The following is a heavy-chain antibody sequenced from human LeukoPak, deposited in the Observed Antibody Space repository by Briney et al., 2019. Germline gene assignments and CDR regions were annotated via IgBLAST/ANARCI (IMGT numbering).Heavy chain of an antibody. J-gene: IGHJ4*02. CDR3: ASRANSRYPYYLDW. Sequence: PGGSLRLSCGASGFTFSKFWMIWVRQAPGKGLEWVANIKQGGSERYYVDSVKGRFTISRDNAKASLYLQMISLRVEDTAVYYCASRANSRYPYYLDWWGRGTLVTVSS. CDR1: GFTFSKFW. D-gene: IGHD3-9*01. CDR2: IKQGGSER. V-gene: IGHV3-7*05.